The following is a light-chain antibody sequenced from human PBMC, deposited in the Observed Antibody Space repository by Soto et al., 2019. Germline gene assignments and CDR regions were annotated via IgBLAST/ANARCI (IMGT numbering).Light chain of an antibody. CDR1: QSVSFPSNSKIY. CDR3: QQYYDIPRT. Sequence: DIAMTQSPDSLVVSLGERATFNCKYSQSVSFPSNSKIYLAWYQQKAGQPPRRLIHWASTRESGVPDRFSGSGSGTDFTLTISSLQAEDVAVYYCQQYYDIPRTFGQGTKVEIK. CDR2: WAS. V-gene: IGKV4-1*01. J-gene: IGKJ1*01.